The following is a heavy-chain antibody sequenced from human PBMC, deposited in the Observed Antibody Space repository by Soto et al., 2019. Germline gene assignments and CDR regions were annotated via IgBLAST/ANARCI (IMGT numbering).Heavy chain of an antibody. J-gene: IGHJ5*01. CDR2: VHISGHS. CDR1: GGSVRAPDW. D-gene: IGHD1-1*01. Sequence: SETLSLTCTLSGGSVRAPDWWNWVRQSPDKGLEWIAEVHISGHSNYNPSLRSRVSVSIDSTKNQFYLNLNSVTAADTAIYYCARVRQGCSANNCYFDPWGQGTQVTVSS. V-gene: IGHV4-4*02. CDR3: ARVRQGCSANNCYFDP.